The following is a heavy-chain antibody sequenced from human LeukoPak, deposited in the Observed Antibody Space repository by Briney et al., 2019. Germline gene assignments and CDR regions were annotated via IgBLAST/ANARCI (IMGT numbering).Heavy chain of an antibody. Sequence: SETLSLTCTVSGGSISSSSYYWGWIRQPPGKGLEWIGSIYYSGSTYYSPSLRSRVTISVDTSKNQFSLKLTSVTAADTAVYYCARHKEVAAWDYFDYWGQGTLVTVS. J-gene: IGHJ4*02. V-gene: IGHV4-39*01. CDR2: IYYSGST. CDR3: ARHKEVAAWDYFDY. CDR1: GGSISSSSYY. D-gene: IGHD6-19*01.